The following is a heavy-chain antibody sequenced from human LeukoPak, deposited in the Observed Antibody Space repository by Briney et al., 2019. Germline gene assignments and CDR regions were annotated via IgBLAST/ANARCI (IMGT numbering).Heavy chain of an antibody. CDR3: ARLALEDYSDY. Sequence: SVRGRLTISRDNSKNTLFLQMKSLRPEDTAVYYCARLALEDYSDYWGQGTLVTVSS. J-gene: IGHJ4*02. V-gene: IGHV3-30*01. D-gene: IGHD1-1*01.